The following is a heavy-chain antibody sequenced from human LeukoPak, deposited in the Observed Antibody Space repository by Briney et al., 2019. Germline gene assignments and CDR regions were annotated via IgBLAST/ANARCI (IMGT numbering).Heavy chain of an antibody. D-gene: IGHD1/OR15-1a*01. CDR1: GFTFSRYD. V-gene: IGHV3-48*03. CDR2: ISGSNI. J-gene: IGHJ4*02. CDR3: VKHVGNNQDGRYFDY. Sequence: GGSLRLSCVASGFTFSRYDMNWVRQAPGKGLEWVSFISGSNIYYADSVKGRSSVSRDNAKNTLYLVMSSLRAEDTAIYYCVKHVGNNQDGRYFDYWGQGTVVTVSS.